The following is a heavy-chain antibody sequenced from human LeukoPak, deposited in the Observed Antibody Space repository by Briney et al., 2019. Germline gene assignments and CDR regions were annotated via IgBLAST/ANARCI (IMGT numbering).Heavy chain of an antibody. CDR3: ARAPTLAARMWAFDI. D-gene: IGHD6-6*01. Sequence: SETLSLTCTVSGGSISSGSYYWTWIRQPAGKGLEWIGRIYTSGGTNYNPSLKSRVTISVDTSKNQFSLKLSSVTAADTAVYYCARAPTLAARMWAFDIWGQRTVVTVSS. CDR2: IYTSGGT. CDR1: GGSISSGSYY. V-gene: IGHV4-61*02. J-gene: IGHJ3*02.